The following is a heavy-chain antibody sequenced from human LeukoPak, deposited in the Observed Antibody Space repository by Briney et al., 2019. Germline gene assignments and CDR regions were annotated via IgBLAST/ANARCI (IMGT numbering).Heavy chain of an antibody. CDR2: ISGSGSST. V-gene: IGHV3-23*01. CDR3: AKDLVTGSLDY. CDR1: GFTFSSYA. D-gene: IGHD3-10*01. Sequence: GGSLRLSCVASGFTFSSYAMSWVRQAPGKGLEWVLAISGSGSSTYYADSVKGRFTISRDNSKNTLYLQMNSLRAEDTAVYYCAKDLVTGSLDYWGQGTLVTVSS. J-gene: IGHJ4*02.